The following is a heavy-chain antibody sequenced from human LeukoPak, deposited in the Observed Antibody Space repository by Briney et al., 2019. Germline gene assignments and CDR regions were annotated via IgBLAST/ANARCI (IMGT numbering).Heavy chain of an antibody. Sequence: PSETLSLTCTVSGGSISGCFWSWIRQPPGKGLEWIGYIYYSGSTNYNPSLKSRVTISVDTSKNQFSLKLRSVTAADTAVYYCARLTAALDYWGQGTLVTVSS. D-gene: IGHD6-13*01. CDR2: IYYSGST. CDR1: GGSISGCF. CDR3: ARLTAALDY. J-gene: IGHJ4*02. V-gene: IGHV4-59*08.